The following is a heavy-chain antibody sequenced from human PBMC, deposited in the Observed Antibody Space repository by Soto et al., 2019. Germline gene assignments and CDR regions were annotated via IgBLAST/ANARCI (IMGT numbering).Heavy chain of an antibody. Sequence: GGSLRLPCAASGFTLSSNWMHWVRQPPGKGLVWVSRINRDGSTTSYADSVKGRFTISRDSAKNTLYLQMNSLRAEDTAVYYCARDGAGSSFDYWGQGTLVTVSS. J-gene: IGHJ4*02. V-gene: IGHV3-74*01. CDR3: ARDGAGSSFDY. CDR1: GFTLSSNW. D-gene: IGHD1-1*01. CDR2: INRDGSTT.